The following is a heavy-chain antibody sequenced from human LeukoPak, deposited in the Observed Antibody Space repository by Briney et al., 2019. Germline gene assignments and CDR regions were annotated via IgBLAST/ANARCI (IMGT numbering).Heavy chain of an antibody. J-gene: IGHJ3*02. CDR3: ARSRYYYDSSGYQALDAFDI. CDR1: GFTVSSNY. V-gene: IGHV3-66*01. Sequence: GGSLRLSCAASGFTVSSNYMSWVRQAPGKGLEWVSVIYSGGSTYYADSVKGRFTISRDNSKNTLYLQMNSLRAEDTAVYYCARSRYYYDSSGYQALDAFDIWGQGTMVTVSS. CDR2: IYSGGST. D-gene: IGHD3-22*01.